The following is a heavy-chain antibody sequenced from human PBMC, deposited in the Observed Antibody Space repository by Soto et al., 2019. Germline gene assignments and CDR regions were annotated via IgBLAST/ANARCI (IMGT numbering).Heavy chain of an antibody. CDR1: GFTFSNYA. CDR3: AKTAAPRGASDFDY. V-gene: IGHV3-23*01. Sequence: EVQLLDSGGGLVQPGGSLRLSCAASGFTFSNYAMSWVRQAPGKGLEWVSSISGSGSTTYYTNSVKGRFTISRDNSKSTLSLQMDSLRTEDTGIYSCAKTAAPRGASDFDYWGQGTQLTVSS. D-gene: IGHD2-21*02. CDR2: ISGSGSTT. J-gene: IGHJ4*02.